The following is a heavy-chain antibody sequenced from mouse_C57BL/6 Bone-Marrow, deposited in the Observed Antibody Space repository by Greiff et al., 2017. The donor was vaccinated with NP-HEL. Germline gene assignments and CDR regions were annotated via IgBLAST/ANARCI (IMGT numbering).Heavy chain of an antibody. CDR3: ARGLYDWNAMDY. V-gene: IGHV5-16*01. D-gene: IGHD2-4*01. J-gene: IGHJ4*01. CDR1: GFTFSDYY. Sequence: EVKLVESEGGLVQPGSSMKLSCTASGFTFSDYYMAWVRQVPEKGLEWVANINYDGSSTYYLDSLKSRFIISRDNAKNILYLQMSSLKSEDTATYYCARGLYDWNAMDYWGQGTSVTVSS. CDR2: INYDGSST.